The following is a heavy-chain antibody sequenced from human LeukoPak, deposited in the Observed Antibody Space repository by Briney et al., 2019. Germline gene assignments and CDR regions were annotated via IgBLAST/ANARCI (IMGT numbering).Heavy chain of an antibody. J-gene: IGHJ4*02. D-gene: IGHD6-13*01. V-gene: IGHV1-69*05. Sequence: WMGGIIPIFGTANYAQKFQGRVTITTDESTSTAYMELRSLRSDDTAVYYCAREAFIAAAANWGQGTLVTVSS. CDR3: AREAFIAAAAN. CDR2: IIPIFGTA.